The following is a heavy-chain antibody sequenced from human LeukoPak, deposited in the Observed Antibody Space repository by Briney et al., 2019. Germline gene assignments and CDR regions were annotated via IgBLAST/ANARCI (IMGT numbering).Heavy chain of an antibody. CDR3: ARVAGPPYKLCGSVTCYGEDAFDF. V-gene: IGHV1-8*01. Sequence: ASVKVSCKASGFSFSNYDINWVRQAPGQGLEWVGGTNPHSERTGYAERFRDRVTMTRDTSTSTAYMELSSLTSEDTAVYYCARVAGPPYKLCGSVTCYGEDAFDFWGQGTMVTVSS. CDR1: GFSFSNYD. J-gene: IGHJ3*01. D-gene: IGHD2-2*01. CDR2: TNPHSERT.